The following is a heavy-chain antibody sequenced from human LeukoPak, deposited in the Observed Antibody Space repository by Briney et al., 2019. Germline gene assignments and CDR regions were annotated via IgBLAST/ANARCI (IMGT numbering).Heavy chain of an antibody. Sequence: ASVKVSCKASGYTFTGYYMHWVGQAPGQGLEGMGWINPNSGGTNYAQKFQGRVTITADESTSTAYMELSSLRSEDTAVYYCASRYCSGGSCYRFQNWFDPWGQGTLVTVSS. D-gene: IGHD2-15*01. CDR2: INPNSGGT. CDR3: ASRYCSGGSCYRFQNWFDP. CDR1: GYTFTGYY. V-gene: IGHV1-2*02. J-gene: IGHJ5*02.